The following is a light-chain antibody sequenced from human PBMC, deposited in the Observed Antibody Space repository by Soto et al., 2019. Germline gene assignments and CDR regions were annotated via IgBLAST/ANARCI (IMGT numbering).Light chain of an antibody. J-gene: IGLJ2*01. Sequence: QSALTQPPSASGSPGQSVTISCTGTSSDVGGYNYVSWYQQHPGRVPKLMIYEVSKRPSGVPDRFSGSKSGNTASLTVSGLQDEDEADYYCCSFAGSNNLLFGGGTKITVL. CDR1: SSDVGGYNY. V-gene: IGLV2-8*01. CDR2: EVS. CDR3: CSFAGSNNLL.